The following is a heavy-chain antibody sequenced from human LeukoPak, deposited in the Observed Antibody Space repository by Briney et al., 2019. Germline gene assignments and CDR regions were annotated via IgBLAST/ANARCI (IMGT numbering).Heavy chain of an antibody. D-gene: IGHD5-18*01. J-gene: IGHJ4*02. V-gene: IGHV4-38-2*01. CDR2: IYHSGST. CDR3: ARFYVDTAPHFDY. Sequence: PGGSLRLSCAASGFTFDDYGMSWIRQPPGKGLEWIGSIYHSGSTYYNPSLKSRVTISVDTSKNQFSLKLSSVTAADTAVYYCARFYVDTAPHFDYWGQGTLVTVSS. CDR1: GFTFDDYG.